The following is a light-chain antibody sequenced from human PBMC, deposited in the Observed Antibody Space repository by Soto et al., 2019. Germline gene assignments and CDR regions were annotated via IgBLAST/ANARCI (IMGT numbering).Light chain of an antibody. CDR3: PQSYSTPPP. CDR1: QSISSY. CDR2: AAS. V-gene: IGKV1-39*01. J-gene: IGKJ4*01. Sequence: DIQMTQSPSSLSASVGDRVTITCRASQSISSYLNWYQQKPGKAPKLLIYAASSLQSGVPSRFSGSGSGIDFTLTISSLQPEDFANYYCPQSYSTPPPFRGGTQVDIK.